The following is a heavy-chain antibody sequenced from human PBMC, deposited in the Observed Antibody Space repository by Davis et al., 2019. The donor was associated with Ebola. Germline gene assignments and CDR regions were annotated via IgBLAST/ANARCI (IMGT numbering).Heavy chain of an antibody. V-gene: IGHV1-18*01. CDR1: GYTFTSYG. CDR2: NSAYNGNT. J-gene: IGHJ4*02. D-gene: IGHD3-9*01. Sequence: ASVKVSCKASGYTFTSYGISWVRQAPGQGLEWMGWNSAYNGNTNYAQKLQGRVTMTTDTSTSTAYMELKSLRSDDTAVYYCARFDAIGWFDYWGQGTLVIVSS. CDR3: ARFDAIGWFDY.